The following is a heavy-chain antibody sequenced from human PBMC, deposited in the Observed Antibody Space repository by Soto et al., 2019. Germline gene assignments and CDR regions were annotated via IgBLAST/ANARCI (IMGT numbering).Heavy chain of an antibody. J-gene: IGHJ4*02. D-gene: IGHD1-26*01. CDR3: ARARMVGATIGVFDY. CDR2: INPSGGST. CDR1: GYTFTSYY. Sequence: QVQLVQSGAEVKKPGASVKVSYKASGYTFTSYYMHWVRQAPGQGLEWMGIINPSGGSTSYAQKFQGRVTMTRDTSTSTVYMELSSLRSEDTAVYYCARARMVGATIGVFDYWGQGTLVTVSS. V-gene: IGHV1-46*01.